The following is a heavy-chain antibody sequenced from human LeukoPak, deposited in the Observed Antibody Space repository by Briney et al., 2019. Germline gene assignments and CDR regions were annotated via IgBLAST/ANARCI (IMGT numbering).Heavy chain of an antibody. V-gene: IGHV3-23*01. J-gene: IGHJ4*02. CDR3: ARESYSARYSGSYSYGGHYFDY. D-gene: IGHD1-26*01. CDR1: GFTFSSYA. CDR2: ISGSGGST. Sequence: PGGSLRLSCAASGFTFSSYAMSWVRQAPGKGLEWVSAISGSGGSTYYADSVKGRFTISRDNSKNTLYLQMNSLRAEDTAVYYCARESYSARYSGSYSYGGHYFDYWGQGTLVTVSS.